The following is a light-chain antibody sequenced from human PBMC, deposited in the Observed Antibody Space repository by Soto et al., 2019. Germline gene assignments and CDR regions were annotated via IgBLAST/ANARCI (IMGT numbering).Light chain of an antibody. CDR2: GAS. CDR1: QTITTY. J-gene: IGKJ2*01. V-gene: IGKV1-39*01. Sequence: DIQMTQSPSSLSASVGDRVTITCRASQTITTYLNWYRQKRGKAPNLLIYGASNLQSGVPSRFSGSGSGTDFTLTISSLQPEDFATYYCQQSYSTPYTFGQGTELEIE. CDR3: QQSYSTPYT.